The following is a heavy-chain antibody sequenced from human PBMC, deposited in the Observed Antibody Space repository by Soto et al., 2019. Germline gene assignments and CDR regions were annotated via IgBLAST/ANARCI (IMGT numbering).Heavy chain of an antibody. CDR3: ARHPPYDILTGFFDY. J-gene: IGHJ4*02. CDR1: GGSISSSSYY. V-gene: IGHV4-39*01. CDR2: IYYSGST. D-gene: IGHD3-9*01. Sequence: QLQLQESGPGLVKPSETLSLTCTVSGGSISSSSYYWGWIRQPPGKGLEWIGSIYYSGSTYYNPSLKSRVTISVDTSKNQFSLKLSSVTAADTAVYYCARHPPYDILTGFFDYWGQGTLVTVSS.